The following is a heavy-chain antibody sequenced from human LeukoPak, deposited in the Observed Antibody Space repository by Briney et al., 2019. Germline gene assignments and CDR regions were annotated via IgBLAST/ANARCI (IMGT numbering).Heavy chain of an antibody. D-gene: IGHD6-19*01. CDR3: ARSFRYSSGWPYNYYYMDV. CDR1: GFTFDDYG. CDR2: INWNGGST. V-gene: IGHV3-20*04. Sequence: GGSLRLSCAASGFTFDDYGMSWVRQAPGKGLEWVSGINWNGGSTGYADSVKGRFTISRDNAKNSLYLQMNSLRAEDTALYYCARSFRYSSGWPYNYYYMDVWGKGTTVTVSS. J-gene: IGHJ6*03.